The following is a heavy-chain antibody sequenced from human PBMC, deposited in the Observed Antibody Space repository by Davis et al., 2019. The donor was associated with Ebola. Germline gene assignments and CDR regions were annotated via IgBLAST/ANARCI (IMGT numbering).Heavy chain of an antibody. V-gene: IGHV3-21*01. D-gene: IGHD3-10*01. CDR3: AKGVTMVQGVIVG. CDR2: ISSSSSYI. CDR1: GFTFSSYS. Sequence: GESLKISCAASGFTFSSYSMNWVRQAPGKGLEWVSSISSSSSYIYYADSVKGRFTISRDSAKNSLYLQMNSLRAEDTAVYYCAKGVTMVQGVIVGWGQGTLVTVSS. J-gene: IGHJ4*02.